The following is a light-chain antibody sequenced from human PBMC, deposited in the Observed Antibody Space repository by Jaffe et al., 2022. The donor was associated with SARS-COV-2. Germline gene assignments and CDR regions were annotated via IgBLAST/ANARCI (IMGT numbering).Light chain of an antibody. V-gene: IGKV4-1*01. CDR3: HQYYTSPYT. CDR1: QSVLYSANNKNY. Sequence: DIVMTQSPDSLAASLGERATINCKSSQSVLYSANNKNYLAWYQQKPGQPPKLLIYWASTRESGVPDRFSGSGSGTDFTLTISSLQAEDVAVYYCHQYYTSPYTFGQGTKLEIK. J-gene: IGKJ2*01. CDR2: WAS.